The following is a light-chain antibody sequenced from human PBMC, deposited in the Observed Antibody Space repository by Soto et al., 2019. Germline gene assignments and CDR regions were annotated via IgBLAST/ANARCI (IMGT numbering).Light chain of an antibody. Sequence: EIVLTQSPGTLSLSPGERATLSCRSSQSVSSNYLAWYQQKPGQAPRLLIYGASTRATGIPDRFSGGGSGTDFTLTISRLEPEDFAVYYCHQYGSSPQTFGQGTKVDI. J-gene: IGKJ1*01. CDR1: QSVSSNY. CDR2: GAS. CDR3: HQYGSSPQT. V-gene: IGKV3-20*01.